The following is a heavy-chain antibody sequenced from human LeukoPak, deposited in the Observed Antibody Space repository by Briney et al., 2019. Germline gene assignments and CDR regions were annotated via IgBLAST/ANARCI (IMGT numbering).Heavy chain of an antibody. D-gene: IGHD6-13*01. Sequence: GGSLRLSCAASGFTFSNYWTSWVRQAPGKGLEWVANIKQDGSEKYYVGSVRGRFTISRDNAKNSLYLQMNSLSAEDTSIYYCARAYSSTWYGWFGPWGQGTLVTVSS. CDR3: ARAYSSTWYGWFGP. CDR1: GFTFSNYW. V-gene: IGHV3-7*04. CDR2: IKQDGSEK. J-gene: IGHJ5*02.